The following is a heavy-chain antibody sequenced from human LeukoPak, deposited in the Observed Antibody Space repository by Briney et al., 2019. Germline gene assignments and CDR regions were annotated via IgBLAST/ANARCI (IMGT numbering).Heavy chain of an antibody. D-gene: IGHD5-18*01. CDR3: AKDQGIQLWLKYFQH. CDR1: GFTFNNYA. J-gene: IGHJ1*01. CDR2: ISGSGGTT. Sequence: GGSLGLSCAASGFTFNNYAMTWVRQAPGKGLEWVSAISGSGGTTLYADSVKGRFTISRDNSKSTLYLQMNSLRAEDTAVYYCAKDQGIQLWLKYFQHWGQGTLVTVSS. V-gene: IGHV3-23*01.